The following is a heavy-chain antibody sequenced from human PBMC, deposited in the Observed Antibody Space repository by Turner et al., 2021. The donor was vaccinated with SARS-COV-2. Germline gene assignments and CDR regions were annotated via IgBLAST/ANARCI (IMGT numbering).Heavy chain of an antibody. V-gene: IGHV3-64D*06. J-gene: IGHJ5*01. CDR3: LRDLYSSSWWGPFDS. CDR2: IRSYGDFT. Sequence: EVQLVESGGGLVQPGGSLRLSCSASGFAFSRYPMHWVRQAPGKGLEYVSSIRSYGDFTNYADFVKGRFIISRDNSKSTLYLQMSSLRADDTAVYYCLRDLYSSSWWGPFDSWGQGTQVTVSS. CDR1: GFAFSRYP. D-gene: IGHD6-13*01.